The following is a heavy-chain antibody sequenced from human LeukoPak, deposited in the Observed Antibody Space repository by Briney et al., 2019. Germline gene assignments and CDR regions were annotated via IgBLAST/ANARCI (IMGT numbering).Heavy chain of an antibody. CDR3: ARGVYIAAAQYGY. CDR2: IYYSGTT. J-gene: IGHJ4*02. D-gene: IGHD6-13*01. Sequence: SETLSLNCTVSGGSISNYYWSWLRQPPGKGLEWIGYIYYSGTTNYNPSLKSRVTISVDTSKNQLSLKLSSVTAADTAVYYCARGVYIAAAQYGYWGQGTLVTVSS. V-gene: IGHV4-59*01. CDR1: GGSISNYY.